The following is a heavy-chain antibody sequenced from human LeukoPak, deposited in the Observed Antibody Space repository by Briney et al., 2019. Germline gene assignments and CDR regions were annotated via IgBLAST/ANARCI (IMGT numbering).Heavy chain of an antibody. CDR2: INSDGSST. V-gene: IGHV3-74*01. CDR3: ARDRWRHATGGDY. D-gene: IGHD1-26*01. Sequence: GGSLRLSCAASGFTFSSYWMHWVRQAPGKGLVWVSRINSDGSSTSYADSVRGRFTISRDNAKNSVYLQMNSLRAEDTAVYYCARDRWRHATGGDYWGQGTLVTVSS. CDR1: GFTFSSYW. J-gene: IGHJ4*02.